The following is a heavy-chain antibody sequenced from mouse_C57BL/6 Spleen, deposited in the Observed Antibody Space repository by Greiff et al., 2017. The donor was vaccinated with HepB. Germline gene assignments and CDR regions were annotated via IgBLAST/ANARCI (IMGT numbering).Heavy chain of an antibody. CDR2: IHPNSGST. J-gene: IGHJ4*01. Sequence: QVQLQQSGAELVKPGASVKLSCTASGFNIKDYYMHWVKQRTEQGLEWIGMIHPNSGSTNYNEKFKSKATLTVDKSSSTAYMQLSSLTSEDSAVYYCARWGNRDNYAMDYWGQGTSVTVSS. CDR3: ARWGNRDNYAMDY. CDR1: GFNIKDYY. D-gene: IGHD2-1*01. V-gene: IGHV1-64*01.